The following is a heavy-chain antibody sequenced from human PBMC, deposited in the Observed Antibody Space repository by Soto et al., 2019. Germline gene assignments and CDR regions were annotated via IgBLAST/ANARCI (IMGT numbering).Heavy chain of an antibody. Sequence: SETLSLTFAVYGGSFSGYYWSWIRQPPGKGLEWIGEINHSGSTNYNPSLKSRVTISVDTSKNQFSLKLSSVTAADTAVYYCAREVRTQRWIHLGALFDPWGQGTLVTVS. D-gene: IGHD5-18*01. CDR2: INHSGST. CDR3: AREVRTQRWIHLGALFDP. CDR1: GGSFSGYY. V-gene: IGHV4-34*01. J-gene: IGHJ5*02.